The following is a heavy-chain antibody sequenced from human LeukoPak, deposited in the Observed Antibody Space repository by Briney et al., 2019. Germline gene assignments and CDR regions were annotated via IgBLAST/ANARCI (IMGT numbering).Heavy chain of an antibody. D-gene: IGHD2-2*02. CDR3: ARDGLSYTNPNNWFDP. CDR2: ISAYNGET. CDR1: GYPFTRYY. V-gene: IGHV1-18*01. J-gene: IGHJ5*02. Sequence: ASVTVSFKASGYPFTRYYINWVRPAPGQRREWMGWISAYNGETNYAQNLQGRVTMTTDTSTDTAYTELRSLRSDDTAVYYCARDGLSYTNPNNWFDPWGQGTLVTVSS.